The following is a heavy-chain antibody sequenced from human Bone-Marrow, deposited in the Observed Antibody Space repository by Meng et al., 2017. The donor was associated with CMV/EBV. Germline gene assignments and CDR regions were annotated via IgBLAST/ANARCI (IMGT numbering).Heavy chain of an antibody. V-gene: IGHV1-18*01. D-gene: IGHD3-22*01. CDR2: ISAYNGNT. CDR1: GYTFTSYG. J-gene: IGHJ4*02. Sequence: QVQLGHPGAEVKKTGALVKVSCKASGYTFTSYGISWVRQAPGQGLEWMGWISAYNGNTNYAQKLQGRVIMTTDTSTSTAYMELRSLRSDDTAVYYCAVTYYYDSSGYYSFDYWGQGTLVTVSS. CDR3: AVTYYYDSSGYYSFDY.